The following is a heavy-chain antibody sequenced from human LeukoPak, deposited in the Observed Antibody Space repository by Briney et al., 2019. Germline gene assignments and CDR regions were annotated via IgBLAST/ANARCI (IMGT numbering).Heavy chain of an antibody. CDR1: GFTFSSYG. J-gene: IGHJ6*02. CDR2: ISYDGSNK. Sequence: GRSLRLSCAASGFTFSSYGMHWVRQAPGKGLEWVAVISYDGSNKYYADSVKGRFTISRDNSKNTLYLQMNSLRAEDTAVYYCAKDRLTTVSYYYYGMDVWGQGTTVTVSS. V-gene: IGHV3-30*18. D-gene: IGHD4-11*01. CDR3: AKDRLTTVSYYYYGMDV.